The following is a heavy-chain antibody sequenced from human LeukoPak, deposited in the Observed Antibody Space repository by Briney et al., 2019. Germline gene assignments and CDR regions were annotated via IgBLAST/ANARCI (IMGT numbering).Heavy chain of an antibody. CDR3: ARVDDFWTGYYEY. CDR1: GGSISGYY. V-gene: IGHV4-4*07. Sequence: SETLSLTCTVSGGSISGYYWSWIRQPAGKRLEWIGRIFNSGITNYNPSLKSRATISVDKSKNQFSLRLSSVTAADTAIYYCARVDDFWTGYYEYWSQGTLVTVSS. J-gene: IGHJ4*02. CDR2: IFNSGIT. D-gene: IGHD3/OR15-3a*01.